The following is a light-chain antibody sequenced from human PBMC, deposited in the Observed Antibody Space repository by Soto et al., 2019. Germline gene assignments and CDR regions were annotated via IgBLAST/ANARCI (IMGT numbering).Light chain of an antibody. CDR2: DAS. CDR3: QQSQSLPFT. Sequence: DVQMTQSPPSLSASVGDRVTITCRASQAIHRSLNWYQQKPGKAPKLLIYDASNLQSGVPSRFSGRGSGPDFTLTISSLQPDDFATYYCQQSQSLPFTFGPGTKVDIK. V-gene: IGKV1-39*01. J-gene: IGKJ3*01. CDR1: QAIHRS.